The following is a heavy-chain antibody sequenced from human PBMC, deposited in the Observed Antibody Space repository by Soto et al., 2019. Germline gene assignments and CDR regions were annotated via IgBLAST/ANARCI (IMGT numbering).Heavy chain of an antibody. CDR2: INHSGST. D-gene: IGHD2-15*01. Sequence: SETLSLTCAVYGGSFSGYYWSWIRQPPGKGLEWIGEINHSGSTNYNPSLKSRVTISVDTSKNQFSLKLSSVTAADTAVYYCAREIKWAAATNWSAPGGRETLVTVSS. CDR1: GGSFSGYY. J-gene: IGHJ5*02. V-gene: IGHV4-34*01. CDR3: AREIKWAAATNWSAP.